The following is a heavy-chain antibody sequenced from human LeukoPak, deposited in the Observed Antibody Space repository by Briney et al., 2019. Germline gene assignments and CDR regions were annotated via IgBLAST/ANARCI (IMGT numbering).Heavy chain of an antibody. CDR2: INTNTGNP. J-gene: IGHJ6*03. D-gene: IGHD6-13*01. CDR1: GYSFTTYA. V-gene: IGHV7-4-1*02. CDR3: ARDRLSYSSSWYYLPKNDYYYYYMDV. Sequence: GASVKVSCKASGYSFTTYAMNWVRQAPGQGLEWMGWINTNTGNPTYAQGFTGRFVFALDTSVSTAYLQISSLKAEDTAVYYCARDRLSYSSSWYYLPKNDYYYYYMDVWGKGTTVTISS.